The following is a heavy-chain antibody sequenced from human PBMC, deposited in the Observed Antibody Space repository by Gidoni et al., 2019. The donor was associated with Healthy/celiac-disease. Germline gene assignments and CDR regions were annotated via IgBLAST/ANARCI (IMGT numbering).Heavy chain of an antibody. V-gene: IGHV3-23*01. CDR3: AKGQRGGGYYDSSGYYKMRYAFDI. CDR1: GFTFSSYA. D-gene: IGHD3-22*01. J-gene: IGHJ3*02. Sequence: EVQLLESGGGLVQPGGSLRLSCAASGFTFSSYAMSWVRQAPGKGLEWVSAISGSGGSTYYADSVKGRFTISRDNSKNTLYLQMNSLRAEDTAVYYCAKGQRGGGYYDSSGYYKMRYAFDIWGQGTMVTVSS. CDR2: ISGSGGST.